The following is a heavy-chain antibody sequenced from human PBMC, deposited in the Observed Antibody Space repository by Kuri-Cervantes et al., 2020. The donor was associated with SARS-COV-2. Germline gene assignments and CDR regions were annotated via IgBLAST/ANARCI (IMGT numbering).Heavy chain of an antibody. J-gene: IGHJ4*02. CDR2: IYYSGST. Sequence: SETLSLTCTVPGRSISTSSYYWGWIRQPPGKGLEWIGSIYYSGSTYYNPSLKSPVTISVDTSKNQFSLKLSSVTAAYTAVYYCARGQLLPLFDYWGQGTLVTVSS. CDR3: ARGQLLPLFDY. CDR1: GRSISTSSYY. D-gene: IGHD1-26*01. V-gene: IGHV4-39*01.